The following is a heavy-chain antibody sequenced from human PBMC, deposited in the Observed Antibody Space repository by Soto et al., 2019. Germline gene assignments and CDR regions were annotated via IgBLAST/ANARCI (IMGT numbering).Heavy chain of an antibody. CDR1: GYTFTSYA. V-gene: IGHV1-3*01. CDR3: ARGYSSSWNYGMGI. D-gene: IGHD6-13*01. Sequence: ASVKVSCKASGYTFTSYAMHWVRQAPGQRLEWMGWINAGNGNTKYSQKFQGRVTITRDTSASTAYMELSSLRSEDTAVYYCARGYSSSWNYGMGIWGQGTTVTVSS. J-gene: IGHJ6*02. CDR2: INAGNGNT.